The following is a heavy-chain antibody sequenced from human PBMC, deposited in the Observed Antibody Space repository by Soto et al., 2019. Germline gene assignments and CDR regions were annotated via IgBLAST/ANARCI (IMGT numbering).Heavy chain of an antibody. CDR2: IYWDDDK. Sequence: QITLKESGPTLVKPTQTLTLTCTFSGFSLSTSGVGVGWIRQPPGKALEWLGIIYWDDDKRYSPSLKSRVTITKDTFKNQLVLTMTNMDPVDTATYYCAHLPWKQLWPRAPVVHWGQGTPVTVSS. D-gene: IGHD5-18*01. J-gene: IGHJ4*02. CDR1: GFSLSTSGVG. V-gene: IGHV2-5*02. CDR3: AHLPWKQLWPRAPVVH.